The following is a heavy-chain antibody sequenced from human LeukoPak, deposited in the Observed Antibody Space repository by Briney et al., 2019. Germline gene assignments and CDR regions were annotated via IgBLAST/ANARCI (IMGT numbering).Heavy chain of an antibody. D-gene: IGHD5-18*01. Sequence: KPSETLSLTCAVSGYSISSGYYWGWIRQPPGKGLEWIGSIYHSGSTYYNPSLKSRVTISVDTSKNQFSLKLSSVTAADTALYYCATLRGYSYGHDAFDIWGQGTMVTVSS. J-gene: IGHJ3*02. CDR1: GYSISSGYY. CDR2: IYHSGST. V-gene: IGHV4-38-2*01. CDR3: ATLRGYSYGHDAFDI.